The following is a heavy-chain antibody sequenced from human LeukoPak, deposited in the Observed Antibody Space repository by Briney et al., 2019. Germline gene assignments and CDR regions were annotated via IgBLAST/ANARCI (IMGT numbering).Heavy chain of an antibody. V-gene: IGHV3-7*01. CDR2: INQDGGEK. J-gene: IGHJ4*02. Sequence: GGSLRLSCAASGFTFTNYWMSWVRQAPGKGLEWVANINQDGGEKYYVDSVKGRFTISRDNAKNSLYLQMNSLRAEDTAVYHCAKEAVAGIDYWGQGTLVTVSS. D-gene: IGHD6-19*01. CDR1: GFTFTNYW. CDR3: AKEAVAGIDY.